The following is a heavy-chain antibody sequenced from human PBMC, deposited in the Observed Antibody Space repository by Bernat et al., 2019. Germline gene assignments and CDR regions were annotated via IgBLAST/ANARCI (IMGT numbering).Heavy chain of an antibody. CDR2: ISYDGSNK. Sequence: QVQLVESGGGVVQPGRSLRLSCVASGFTFSSYAMHWVRQAPGKGLEWVAVISYDGSNKYYADSVKGRFTISRDNSKNTLYLQMNSLRAEDTAVYYCARVQGGYYSYYFDYWGQGTLVTVSS. V-gene: IGHV3-30-3*01. CDR3: ARVQGGYYSYYFDY. CDR1: GFTFSSYA. D-gene: IGHD3-22*01. J-gene: IGHJ4*01.